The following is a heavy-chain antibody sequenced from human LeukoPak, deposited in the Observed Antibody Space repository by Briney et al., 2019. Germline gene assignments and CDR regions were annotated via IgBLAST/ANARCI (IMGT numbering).Heavy chain of an antibody. D-gene: IGHD6-13*01. Sequence: SETLSLTCTVSGGSISSGGYYWSWIRQHPGKGLEWIGYIYYSGSTYYNPSLKSRVTISVDTSKHQFSLKLSSVTAADTAVYYCARGGAAAGTLDYWGQGTLVTVSS. CDR1: GGSISSGGYY. CDR2: IYYSGST. CDR3: ARGGAAAGTLDY. J-gene: IGHJ4*02. V-gene: IGHV4-31*03.